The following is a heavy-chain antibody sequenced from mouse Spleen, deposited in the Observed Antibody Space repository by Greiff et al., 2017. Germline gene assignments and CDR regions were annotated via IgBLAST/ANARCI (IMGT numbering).Heavy chain of an antibody. V-gene: IGHV5-15*01. Sequence: EVKLVESGGGLVKPGGSLKLSCAASGFTFSDYGMAWVRQAPGKGPEWIAFISNLAYSIYYADIVTGRFTISRENAKNTLYLEMSSLRSEDIAMYYCARQDWDVAYWGQGTLVTVSA. D-gene: IGHD4-1*01. J-gene: IGHJ3*01. CDR1: GFTFSDYG. CDR2: ISNLAYSI. CDR3: ARQDWDVAY.